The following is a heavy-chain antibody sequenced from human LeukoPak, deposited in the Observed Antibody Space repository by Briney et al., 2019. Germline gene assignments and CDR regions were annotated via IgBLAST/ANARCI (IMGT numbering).Heavy chain of an antibody. V-gene: IGHV3-30*03. Sequence: PGGSLRLSRAPSGFTFSSYGIHWVRPAPRKGLEWVAVISYDGSNKYYAHSSKGRFTISRDNSKNTLYLQMNRLRAEDTAVYYCARADYYDSSGYYLGAFDIWGQGTMVTVSS. CDR1: GFTFSSYG. CDR3: ARADYYDSSGYYLGAFDI. CDR2: ISYDGSNK. J-gene: IGHJ3*02. D-gene: IGHD3-22*01.